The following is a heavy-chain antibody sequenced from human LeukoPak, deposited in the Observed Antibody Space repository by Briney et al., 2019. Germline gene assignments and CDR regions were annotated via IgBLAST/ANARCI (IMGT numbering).Heavy chain of an antibody. CDR2: IHSNGYT. D-gene: IGHD1-26*01. J-gene: IGHJ5*02. CDR3: AQRQGPMSGTYDYFDP. CDR1: GGSISGYY. V-gene: IGHV4-4*09. Sequence: SETLSLTCTVSGGSISGYYWTWIRQPPGQGLEWIAYIHSNGYTNYNPSLRSRVTISVDPSKDQFSLTVTPVTAADTAIYYCAQRQGPMSGTYDYFDPWGQGALVTVSS.